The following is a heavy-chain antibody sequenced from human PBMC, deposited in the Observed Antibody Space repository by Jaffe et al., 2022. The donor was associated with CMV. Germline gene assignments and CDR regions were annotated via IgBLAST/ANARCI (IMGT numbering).Heavy chain of an antibody. CDR2: ISSSSSYT. CDR3: ARDRPNWNPLNNWFDP. CDR1: GFTFSDYY. V-gene: IGHV3-11*06. D-gene: IGHD1-1*01. J-gene: IGHJ5*02. Sequence: QVQLVESGGGLVKPGGSLRLSCAASGFTFSDYYMSWIRQAPGKGLEWVSYISSSSSYTNYADSVKGRFTISRDNAKNSLYLQMNSLRAEDTAVYYCARDRPNWNPLNNWFDPWGQGTLVTVSS.